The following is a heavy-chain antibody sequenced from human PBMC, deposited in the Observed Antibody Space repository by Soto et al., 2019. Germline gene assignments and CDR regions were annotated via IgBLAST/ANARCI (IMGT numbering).Heavy chain of an antibody. V-gene: IGHV4-34*01. CDR2: INHSGST. CDR1: GGSFSGYY. Sequence: SETLSLTCAVYGGSFSGYYWSWIRQPPGKGLEWIGEINHSGSTNYNPSLKSRVTISVDTSKNQFSLKLSSVTAADTAVYYCARPQTTVTANYYYYYGMDVWGQGTTVTVSS. CDR3: ARPQTTVTANYYYYYGMDV. D-gene: IGHD4-17*01. J-gene: IGHJ6*02.